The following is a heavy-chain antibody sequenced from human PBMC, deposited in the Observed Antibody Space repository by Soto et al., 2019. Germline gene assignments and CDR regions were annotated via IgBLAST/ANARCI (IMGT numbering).Heavy chain of an antibody. D-gene: IGHD2-21*02. CDR3: ARTRSLTDGGNSVIDY. CDR1: GYTFTSYY. J-gene: IGHJ4*02. V-gene: IGHV1-46*01. Sequence: GASVKVSCKASGYTFTSYYMHWVRQAPGQGLEWMGIINPSGGSTSYAQKFQGRVTMTRDTSTSTVYMELSSLRSEDTAVYYCARTRSLTDGGNSVIDYWGQGTLVTVSS. CDR2: INPSGGST.